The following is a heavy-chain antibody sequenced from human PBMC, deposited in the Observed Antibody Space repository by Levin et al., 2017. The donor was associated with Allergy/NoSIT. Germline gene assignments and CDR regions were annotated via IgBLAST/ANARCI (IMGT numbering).Heavy chain of an antibody. D-gene: IGHD1-26*01. Sequence: GGSLRLSCAASGFTFSSYGMHWVRQAPGKGLEWVAVISYDGSNKYYADSVKGRFTISRDNSKNTLYLQMNSLRAEDTAVYYCAILGGGSDNEAKGAFDIWGQGTMVTVSS. CDR1: GFTFSSYG. V-gene: IGHV3-30*03. J-gene: IGHJ3*02. CDR3: AILGGGSDNEAKGAFDI. CDR2: ISYDGSNK.